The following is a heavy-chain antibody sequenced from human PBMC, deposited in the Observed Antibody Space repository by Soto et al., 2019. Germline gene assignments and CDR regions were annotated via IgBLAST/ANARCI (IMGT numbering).Heavy chain of an antibody. CDR3: ARPKDSSGYYYGAFDI. V-gene: IGHV1-18*01. J-gene: IGHJ3*02. CDR1: GYTFTSYG. CDR2: ISAYNGNT. Sequence: ASVKVSCKASGYTFTSYGISSVRQAPGQGLEWMGWISAYNGNTNYAQKLQGRVTMTTDTSTSTAYMELRSLRSDDTAVYYCARPKDSSGYYYGAFDIWGQGTMVTVSS. D-gene: IGHD3-22*01.